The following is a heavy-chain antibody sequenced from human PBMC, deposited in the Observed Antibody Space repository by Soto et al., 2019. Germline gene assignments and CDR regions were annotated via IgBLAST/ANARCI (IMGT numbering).Heavy chain of an antibody. CDR3: ARGLTSYGPPFNIVATILWFDP. D-gene: IGHD5-12*01. CDR1: GGSFSGYY. J-gene: IGHJ5*02. V-gene: IGHV4-34*01. Sequence: PSETLSLTCAVDGGSFSGYYWSWIRQPPGKWLEWIGEINHSGSTNYNPSLKSRVTISVDTSKNQFSLKLSSVTAADTAVYYCARGLTSYGPPFNIVATILWFDPWGQGXLVPVYS. CDR2: INHSGST.